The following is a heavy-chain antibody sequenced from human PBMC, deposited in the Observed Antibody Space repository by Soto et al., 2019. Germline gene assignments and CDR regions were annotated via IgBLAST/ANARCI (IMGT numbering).Heavy chain of an antibody. CDR1: GYTFSTYD. D-gene: IGHD6-6*01. Sequence: QVQLVPSGAEVKKPGASVKVSCKASGYTFSTYDLNWVRQAPGQGLEWMGWMRPSSGDTGFAQKFQGRVTMTRATSISTAYMELSSLTSEDTAVYYCARDFGGSSGWFDPWGQGTLVTVSS. CDR3: ARDFGGSSGWFDP. J-gene: IGHJ5*02. V-gene: IGHV1-8*01. CDR2: MRPSSGDT.